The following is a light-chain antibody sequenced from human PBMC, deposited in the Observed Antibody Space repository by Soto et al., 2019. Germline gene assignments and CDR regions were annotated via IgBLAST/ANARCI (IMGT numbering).Light chain of an antibody. V-gene: IGLV2-14*01. J-gene: IGLJ1*01. CDR1: ISDLSIYNY. CDR3: SSYADSSNYV. CDR2: QVT. Sequence: SPLTQPPSASASPGQAITISCTGTISDLSIYNYVFWYQQQPGKAPKLMIYQVTNRPSGVSNRFSGYRSGHTASLTISGLQAEDEADYYCSSYADSSNYVFGTGTKVTV.